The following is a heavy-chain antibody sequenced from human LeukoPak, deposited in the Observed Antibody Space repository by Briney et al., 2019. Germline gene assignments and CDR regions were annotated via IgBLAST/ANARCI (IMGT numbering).Heavy chain of an antibody. V-gene: IGHV1-69*04. J-gene: IGHJ4*02. CDR3: ARDHYHDSSGYYDY. CDR1: GGTFSSYA. D-gene: IGHD3-22*01. Sequence: SVKVSCKASGGTFSSYAISWVRQAPGLGLEWMGRIIPILGIANYAQKFQGRVTITADKSTSTAYMELSSLRSEDTAVYYCARDHYHDSSGYYDYWGQGTLVTVSS. CDR2: IIPILGIA.